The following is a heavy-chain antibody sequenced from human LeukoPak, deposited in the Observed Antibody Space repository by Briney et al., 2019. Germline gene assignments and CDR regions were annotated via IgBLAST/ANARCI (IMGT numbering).Heavy chain of an antibody. CDR2: IYPGDSDT. J-gene: IGHJ6*03. D-gene: IGHD6-6*01. Sequence: TGESLKISCKGSGYSFTSYWIGWVRQMPGKGLEWMGIIYPGDSDTRYSPSFQGQVTVSADKSISTAYLQWSSLKASDTAMYYCARHEYSSSSLSLRDYYYMDVWGKGTTVTVSS. V-gene: IGHV5-51*01. CDR3: ARHEYSSSSLSLRDYYYMDV. CDR1: GYSFTSYW.